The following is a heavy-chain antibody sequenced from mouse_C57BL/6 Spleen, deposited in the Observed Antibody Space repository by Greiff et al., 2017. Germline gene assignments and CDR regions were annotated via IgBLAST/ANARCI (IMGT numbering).Heavy chain of an antibody. J-gene: IGHJ2*01. CDR3: ARQDGYDNWVYFDY. Sequence: EVQLQESGGDLVKPGGSLKLSCAASGFTFSSYGMSWVRQTPDKRLEWVATISSGGSYTYYPDSVKGRFTISRDNAKNTLYLQMSSLKSEDTAMYYCARQDGYDNWVYFDYWGQGTTLTVSS. CDR1: GFTFSSYG. CDR2: ISSGGSYT. V-gene: IGHV5-6*01. D-gene: IGHD2-2*01.